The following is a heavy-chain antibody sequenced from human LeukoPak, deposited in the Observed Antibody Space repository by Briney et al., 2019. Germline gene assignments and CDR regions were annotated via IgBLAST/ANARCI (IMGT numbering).Heavy chain of an antibody. CDR1: GFTFSSYS. V-gene: IGHV3-21*01. J-gene: IGHJ4*02. CDR2: IFPSGGEI. D-gene: IGHD4-17*01. Sequence: GGSLRLSCAASGFTFSSYSMNWVRQAPGKGLEWVSSIFPSGGEIHYADSVRGRFTISRDNSKSTLSLQMNSLRAEDTAVYYCAIDYGDYSPLTYWGQGTLVTVSS. CDR3: AIDYGDYSPLTY.